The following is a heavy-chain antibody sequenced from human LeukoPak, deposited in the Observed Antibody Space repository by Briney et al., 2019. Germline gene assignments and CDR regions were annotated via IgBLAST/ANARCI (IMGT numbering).Heavy chain of an antibody. D-gene: IGHD3-22*01. V-gene: IGHV1-2*02. CDR3: ARSRYYDSSGYPFDP. J-gene: IGHJ5*02. CDR2: INPNSGGT. Sequence: WASVKVSCTASGYTFTGYYMHWVRQAPGQGLEWMGWINPNSGGTNYAQKFQGRVTMTRDTSISTAYMELSRLRSDDTAVYYCARSRYYDSSGYPFDPWGQGTLVTVSS. CDR1: GYTFTGYY.